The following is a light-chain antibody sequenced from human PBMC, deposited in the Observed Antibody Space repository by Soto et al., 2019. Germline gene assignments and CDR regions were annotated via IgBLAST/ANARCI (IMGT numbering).Light chain of an antibody. J-gene: IGKJ2*01. Sequence: EIVLSQSPGTLSLSPGERATLSCRASQSVSSGYLAWYQQKPGQAPRLIISGASSRATGIPDRFSGSGSETDFTLTISRLEPEDFAVYYCQQYGTSPYTFGQGTKLEIK. CDR1: QSVSSGY. CDR2: GAS. V-gene: IGKV3-20*01. CDR3: QQYGTSPYT.